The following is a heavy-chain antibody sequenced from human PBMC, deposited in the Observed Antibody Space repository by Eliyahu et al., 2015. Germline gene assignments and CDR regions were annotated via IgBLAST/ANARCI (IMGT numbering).Heavy chain of an antibody. CDR2: IYYSGST. V-gene: IGHV4-39*01. J-gene: IGHJ4*02. Sequence: QLQLQESGPGLVKPSXTLSLTCTXSGXSXXSSXYYWGWIRQPPGKGLEWIGSIYYSGSTYXNPSLKSRVTISVDTSKNQFSLKLSSVTAADTAVYYCARHGPIVVVKYGDYYFDYWGQGTLVTVSS. CDR3: ARHGPIVVVKYGDYYFDY. D-gene: IGHD2-15*01. CDR1: GXSXXSSXYY.